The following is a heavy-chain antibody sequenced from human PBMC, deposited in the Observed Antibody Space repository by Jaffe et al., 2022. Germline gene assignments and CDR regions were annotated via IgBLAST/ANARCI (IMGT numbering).Heavy chain of an antibody. V-gene: IGHV3-74*01. CDR3: VRVWGGSYRFDY. Sequence: EVQLVESGGGLVQPGGSRRLSCVASGFTFSSYWMHWVRQAPGKGLVWVSRINSDGSTTSYADSVKGRFTISRDNAKNTLFLQMNSLRAEDTAVYYCVRVWGGSYRFDYWGQGNLVTVSS. CDR1: GFTFSSYW. J-gene: IGHJ4*02. CDR2: INSDGSTT. D-gene: IGHD1-26*01.